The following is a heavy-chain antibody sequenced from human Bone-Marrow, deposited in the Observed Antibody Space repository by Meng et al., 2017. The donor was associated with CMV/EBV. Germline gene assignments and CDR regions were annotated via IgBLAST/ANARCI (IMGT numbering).Heavy chain of an antibody. V-gene: IGHV1-46*01. J-gene: IGHJ4*02. D-gene: IGHD3-10*01. CDR2: INPSGGST. CDR1: GHTFTSYY. CDR3: ARDSGTINFDY. Sequence: ASVKVSCKASGHTFTSYYMHWVRQAPGQGLEWMGIINPSGGSTSYAQKFQGRVTMTRDTSTSTVYMELSSLRSDDTAVYYCARDSGTINFDYWGQGTLVTVSS.